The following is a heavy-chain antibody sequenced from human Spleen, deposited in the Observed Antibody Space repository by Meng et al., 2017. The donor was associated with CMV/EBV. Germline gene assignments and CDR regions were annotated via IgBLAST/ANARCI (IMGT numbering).Heavy chain of an antibody. V-gene: IGHV3-7*03. CDR2: IKQDGSEK. J-gene: IGHJ6*02. CDR3: ARELDDFWSGYGMDV. Sequence: GGSLRLSCAASGFTFSSYWMSWVRQAPGKGLEWVANIKQDGSEKYYVDSVKGRFTISRDNAKNTLYLQMNSLRAEDTAVYYCARELDDFWSGYGMDVWGQGTTVTVSS. CDR1: GFTFSSYW. D-gene: IGHD3-3*01.